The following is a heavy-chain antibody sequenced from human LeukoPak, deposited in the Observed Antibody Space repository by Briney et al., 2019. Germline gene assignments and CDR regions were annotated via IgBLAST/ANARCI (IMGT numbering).Heavy chain of an antibody. D-gene: IGHD3-10*01. V-gene: IGHV1-2*04. J-gene: IGHJ4*02. Sequence: ASVKVSCKASGYTFTGYYMHWVRQAPGQGLXXXXXXXPNSGGTNYAQKFQGWVTMTRDTSISTAYMELSRLRSDDTAVYYCARGRPMVRGVTDLYYFDYWGQGTLVTVSS. CDR3: ARGRPMVRGVTDLYYFDY. CDR1: GYTFTGYY. CDR2: XXPNSGGT.